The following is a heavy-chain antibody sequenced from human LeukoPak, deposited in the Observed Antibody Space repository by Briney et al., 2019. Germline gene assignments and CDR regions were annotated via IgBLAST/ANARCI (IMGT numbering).Heavy chain of an antibody. Sequence: PSETLSLTCTVSGGSISSGGYYWRWIRQHPGKGLEWIGYIYYSGSTYYNPSLKSRVTISVDTSKNQFSLKLSSVTAADTAVYYCARARRPTYYFDYWGQGTLVTVSS. CDR2: IYYSGST. V-gene: IGHV4-31*03. J-gene: IGHJ4*02. CDR3: ARARRPTYYFDY. CDR1: GGSISSGGYY.